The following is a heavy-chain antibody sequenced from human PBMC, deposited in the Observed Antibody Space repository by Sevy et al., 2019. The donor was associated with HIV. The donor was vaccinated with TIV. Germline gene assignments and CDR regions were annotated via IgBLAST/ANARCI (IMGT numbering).Heavy chain of an antibody. J-gene: IGHJ4*02. D-gene: IGHD3-22*01. CDR3: ARARSDSSGYYYYYFDY. V-gene: IGHV3-13*01. CDR2: IGTAGDT. Sequence: GGSLRLSCAASGFTFSNYDMHWVRQATGKGLEWVSAIGTAGDTYYPGSVKGRFPISRENAKNSLYLQMNSLRAGDTAVYYCARARSDSSGYYYYYFDYWGQGTLVTVSS. CDR1: GFTFSNYD.